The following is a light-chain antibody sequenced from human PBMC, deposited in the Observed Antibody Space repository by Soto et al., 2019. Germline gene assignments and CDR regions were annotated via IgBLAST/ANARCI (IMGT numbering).Light chain of an antibody. J-gene: IGKJ1*01. Sequence: EIVLTQSPATLSLSPGERATLSCRASQSVSSYLAWYQQKPGQVPRLVIYDASNRATGIPGRFSGSGSGTDFTLTISSLEPEDFGVYHCQQRSSWPRTFGQGTKVEIK. V-gene: IGKV3-11*01. CDR3: QQRSSWPRT. CDR2: DAS. CDR1: QSVSSY.